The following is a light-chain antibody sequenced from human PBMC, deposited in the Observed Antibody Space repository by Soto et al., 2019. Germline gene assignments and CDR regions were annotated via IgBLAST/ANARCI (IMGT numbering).Light chain of an antibody. CDR2: DTN. V-gene: IGLV7-46*01. CDR3: LLSYTGGPWV. CDR1: TGTVTSGHF. J-gene: IGLJ3*02. Sequence: QAVVTQEPSLTVSPGETVTLTCGSSTGTVTSGHFPYWFQQKPGQAPRTLIHDTNNRHSWTPARFSGSLLGGKAALTLSGAQPEDEADYYCLLSYTGGPWVFGGGTKVTVL.